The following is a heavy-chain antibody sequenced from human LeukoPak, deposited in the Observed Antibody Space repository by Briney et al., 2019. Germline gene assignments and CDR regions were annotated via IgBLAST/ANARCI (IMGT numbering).Heavy chain of an antibody. CDR1: GGSISSSSYY. Sequence: KPSETLSLTCTVSGGSISSSSYYWGWIRQPPGKGLEWIGSIYHSGSTHYNPSLKSRVTISVDTSKNQFSLKLSSVTAADTAVYYCARERSSGYSSYADYWGQGTLVTVSS. CDR2: IYHSGST. D-gene: IGHD3-22*01. V-gene: IGHV4-39*07. CDR3: ARERSSGYSSYADY. J-gene: IGHJ4*02.